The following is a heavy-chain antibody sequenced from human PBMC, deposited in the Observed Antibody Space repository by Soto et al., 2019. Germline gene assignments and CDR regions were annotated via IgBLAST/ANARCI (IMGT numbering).Heavy chain of an antibody. V-gene: IGHV3-23*01. D-gene: IGHD3-16*01. CDR3: AKGWGDY. CDR1: GFTFSSYD. J-gene: IGHJ4*02. CDR2: LSGSGGST. Sequence: EVQVLESGGALVQPGGSLRLSCAASGFTFSSYDMSWVRQAPGKGLEWVSGLSGSGGSTYYADSVKGRFTISRDNSKNTLDLPMNSLGAEDTAVYYCAKGWGDYWGQGTLVNVSS.